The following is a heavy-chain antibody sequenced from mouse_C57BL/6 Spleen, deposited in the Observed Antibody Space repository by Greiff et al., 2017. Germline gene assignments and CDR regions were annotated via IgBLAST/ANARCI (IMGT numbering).Heavy chain of an antibody. Sequence: QVHVKQPGAELVKPGASVKLSCKASGYTFTSYWMQWVKQRPGQGLEWIGEIDPSDSYTNYNQKFKGKATLTVDTSSSTAYMQLSRLTSEDSAVYYCARWRYYGSYFDYWGQGTTLTVSS. CDR2: IDPSDSYT. D-gene: IGHD1-1*01. J-gene: IGHJ2*01. CDR1: GYTFTSYW. V-gene: IGHV1-50*01. CDR3: ARWRYYGSYFDY.